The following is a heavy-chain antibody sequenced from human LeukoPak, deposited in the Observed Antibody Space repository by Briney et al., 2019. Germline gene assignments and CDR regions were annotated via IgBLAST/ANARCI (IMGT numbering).Heavy chain of an antibody. CDR3: AKGYCSSTSCYGNAFDI. CDR1: GFTFDDYG. CDR2: INWNGGST. D-gene: IGHD2-2*01. J-gene: IGHJ3*02. V-gene: IGHV3-20*04. Sequence: GGSLRLSCAASGFTFDDYGMSWVRQAPGKGLEWVSGINWNGGSTGYADSVKGRFTISRDNAKNSLYLQMNSLRAEDTTLYYCAKGYCSSTSCYGNAFDIWGQGTMVTVSS.